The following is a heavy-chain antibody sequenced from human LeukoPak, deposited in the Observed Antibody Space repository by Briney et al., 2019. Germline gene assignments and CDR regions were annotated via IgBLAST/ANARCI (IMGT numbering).Heavy chain of an antibody. J-gene: IGHJ5*02. CDR3: GRDGSGYDYFWFDP. V-gene: IGHV4-4*02. Sequence: SGTLSLTCAVSGAPISSNNWWWSWVRQPPGKGLEWIGEIYHSGSTNYNPSLKSRVTISVDTSKTQFSLKLNSVTAADTAVYYCGRDGSGYDYFWFDPWGQGTLVTVSS. D-gene: IGHD5-12*01. CDR2: IYHSGST. CDR1: GAPISSNNW.